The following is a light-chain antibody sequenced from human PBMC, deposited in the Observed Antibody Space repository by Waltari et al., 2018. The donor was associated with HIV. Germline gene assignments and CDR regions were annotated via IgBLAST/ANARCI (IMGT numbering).Light chain of an antibody. J-gene: IGKJ2*01. CDR2: GAS. V-gene: IGKV3-20*01. Sequence: EFVLTQSPGTLSLSPGERATLSCRASQSVSSSYLAWYQQRPGQAPRLLIYGASSMAAGIPDRFTGSGSGTDFTLTISRLEPEDFAVYYCQHFDTSLPKYTFGQGTKLEIK. CDR3: QHFDTSLPKYT. CDR1: QSVSSSY.